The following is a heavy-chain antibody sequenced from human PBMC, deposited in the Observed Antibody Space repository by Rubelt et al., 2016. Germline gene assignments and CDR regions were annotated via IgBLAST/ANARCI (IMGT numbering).Heavy chain of an antibody. Sequence: QQQLQESGPGLVKPSETLSLTCTVSGGSISSSSYYWGWIRQPPGKGLEWIGNIYYSGSTSYNPSLKSRVTIHVDTSKNQFSLRLLFVTAADTAVYYCARRYSNGLYWFFDLWGRGTLVTVSS. D-gene: IGHD6-19*01. CDR1: GGSISSSSYY. CDR3: ARRYSNGLYWFFDL. V-gene: IGHV4-39*01. CDR2: IYYSGST. J-gene: IGHJ2*01.